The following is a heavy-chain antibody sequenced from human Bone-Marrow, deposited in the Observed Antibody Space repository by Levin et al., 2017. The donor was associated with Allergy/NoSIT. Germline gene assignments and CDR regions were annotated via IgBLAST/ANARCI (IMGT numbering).Heavy chain of an antibody. V-gene: IGHV3-23*01. J-gene: IGHJ4*02. CDR3: AKAGTYYYDSSGYYYFGY. CDR1: GFTFSSYA. D-gene: IGHD3-22*01. CDR2: ISGSGGST. Sequence: ETLSLTCAASGFTFSSYAMSWVRQAPGKGLEWVSAISGSGGSTYYADSVKGRFTISRDNSKNTLYLQMNSLRAEDTAVYYCAKAGTYYYDSSGYYYFGYWGQGTLVTVSS.